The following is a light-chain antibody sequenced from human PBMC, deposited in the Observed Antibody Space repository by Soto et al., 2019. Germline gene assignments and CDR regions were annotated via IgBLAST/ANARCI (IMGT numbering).Light chain of an antibody. CDR2: CAS. J-gene: IGKJ3*01. CDR3: QQYGSSFSFT. Sequence: EIVLTQSPGTLSLSPGERATLSCRASQSVSSSYLAWYQQKPGQAPRLLIYCASSRATGIPDRFSGSGSGTDFTLTISRLEPEDFAVYYCQQYGSSFSFTFGPGTKVDIK. V-gene: IGKV3-20*01. CDR1: QSVSSSY.